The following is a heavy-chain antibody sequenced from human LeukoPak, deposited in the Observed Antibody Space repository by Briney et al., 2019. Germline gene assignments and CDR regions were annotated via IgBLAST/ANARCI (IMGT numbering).Heavy chain of an antibody. CDR3: AILSGSYDWFDP. J-gene: IGHJ5*02. D-gene: IGHD1-26*01. Sequence: GSSVKVSCKASGGTFSSYAISWVRRAPGQGLEWMGRIIPILGIANYAQKFQGRVTITADKSTSTAYMELSSLRSEDTAVYYCAILSGSYDWFDPWGQGTLVTVSS. V-gene: IGHV1-69*04. CDR2: IIPILGIA. CDR1: GGTFSSYA.